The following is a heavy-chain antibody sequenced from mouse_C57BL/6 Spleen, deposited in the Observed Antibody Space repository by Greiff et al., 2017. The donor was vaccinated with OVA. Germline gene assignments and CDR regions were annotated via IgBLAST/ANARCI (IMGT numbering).Heavy chain of an antibody. V-gene: IGHV5-15*01. CDR3: ASYYDYFYAMDY. CDR2: ISNLAYSI. D-gene: IGHD2-4*01. J-gene: IGHJ4*01. Sequence: EVKLLESGGGLVQPGGSLKLSCAASGFTFSDYGMAWVRQAPRKGPEWVAFISNLAYSIYYADTVTGRFTISRENAKNTLYLEMSSLRSEDTAMYYCASYYDYFYAMDYWGQGTSVTVSS. CDR1: GFTFSDYG.